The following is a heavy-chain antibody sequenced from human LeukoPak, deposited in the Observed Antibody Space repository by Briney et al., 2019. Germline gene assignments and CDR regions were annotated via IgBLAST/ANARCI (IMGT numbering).Heavy chain of an antibody. V-gene: IGHV4-59*11. D-gene: IGHD4-17*01. CDR3: ARDLVTVTKGFDI. CDR2: ISYIGST. CDR1: DDSFNNHY. J-gene: IGHJ3*02. Sequence: TSSETLSLTCAVSDDSFNNHYWTWIRQPPGNGLEWIGYISYIGSTNYNPSLKSRVTISIDTSKNQFSLRLTSVTAADTAVYYCARDLVTVTKGFDIWGQGTMVSVSS.